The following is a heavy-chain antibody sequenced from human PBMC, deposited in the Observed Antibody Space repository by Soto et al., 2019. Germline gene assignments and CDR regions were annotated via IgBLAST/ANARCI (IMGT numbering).Heavy chain of an antibody. D-gene: IGHD6-13*01. J-gene: IGHJ6*02. CDR2: IYSSGSN. Sequence: QVQLQESGPGLVKPSDTLSLTCTVSGGSISSYYWSWIRQPPGKGLEWIGYIYSSGSNNYNPSLNSRVTISVDTSQNQFSLKLRSVTAADTAVYYCARESLAAAGYYYYGMDVWGQGTTVTVSS. V-gene: IGHV4-59*01. CDR1: GGSISSYY. CDR3: ARESLAAAGYYYYGMDV.